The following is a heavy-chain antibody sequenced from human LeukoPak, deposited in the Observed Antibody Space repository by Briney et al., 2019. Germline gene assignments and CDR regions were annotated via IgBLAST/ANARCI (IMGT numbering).Heavy chain of an antibody. CDR2: IYYSGST. CDR1: GGSISSYY. J-gene: IGHJ4*02. Sequence: SETLSLTCTVSGGSISSYYWSWVRQPPGKGLEWIGYIYYSGSTNYNPSLKSRVTISVDTSKNHFSLKLSSVTAADTAVYYCARDQLGWADYWGQGTLVTVSS. V-gene: IGHV4-59*01. CDR3: ARDQLGWADY. D-gene: IGHD7-27*01.